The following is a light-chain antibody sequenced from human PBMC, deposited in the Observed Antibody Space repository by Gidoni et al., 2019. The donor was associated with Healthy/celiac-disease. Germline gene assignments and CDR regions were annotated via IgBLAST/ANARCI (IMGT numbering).Light chain of an antibody. CDR3: GTWDSSLSAYV. CDR2: DNN. Sequence: SVLTQQPSVSAPPRPKVTTSCSGSSSNIGNNYVSWYQPLPGTAPKLLIYDNNKRPSGIPDRFSGSKSGTSATLGITGPQTGDEADYYCGTWDSSLSAYVFGTGTKVTVL. CDR1: SSNIGNNY. J-gene: IGLJ1*01. V-gene: IGLV1-51*01.